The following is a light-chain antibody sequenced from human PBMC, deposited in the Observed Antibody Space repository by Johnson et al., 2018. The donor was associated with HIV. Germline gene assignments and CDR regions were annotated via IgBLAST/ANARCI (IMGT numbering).Light chain of an antibody. V-gene: IGLV1-51*02. CDR3: GTWDASLSAGGV. CDR1: SSNIGNNY. Sequence: QSMLTQPPSVSAAPGQKVTISCSGSSSNIGNNYVSWYQHLPGTAPKLLIYENNKRPSGIPDRFSGSKSGTSATLGIIGLQTGDEADYYSGTWDASLSAGGVFGTGTKVTVL. CDR2: ENN. J-gene: IGLJ1*01.